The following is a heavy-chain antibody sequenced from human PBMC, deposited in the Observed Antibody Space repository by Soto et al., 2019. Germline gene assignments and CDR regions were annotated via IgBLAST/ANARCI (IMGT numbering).Heavy chain of an antibody. CDR1: GFTFSSYA. D-gene: IGHD5-12*01. Sequence: GGSLRLSCAASGFTFSSYAMTWVRQAPGKGLEWVSYISTSGSTVYYADSVKGRFTVSRDNTRNSLYLQMDSLRDEDTALYYCVRYCGTTLCNGVATRTFDYWGQRTLVTVST. V-gene: IGHV3-48*02. CDR3: VRYCGTTLCNGVATRTFDY. CDR2: ISTSGSTV. J-gene: IGHJ4*02.